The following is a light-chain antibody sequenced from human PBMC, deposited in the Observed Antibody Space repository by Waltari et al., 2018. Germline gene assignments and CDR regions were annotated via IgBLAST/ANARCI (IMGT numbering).Light chain of an antibody. V-gene: IGKV2-28*01. CDR3: MQALQTPFS. Sequence: DLVSTQSPPSLPVTPGAPAPISRRSSQSLLHSNGDNFLDWYPQQPGQSPQLLIYLRSNRASGVPDRFSGGGAGTDFTLKISRVEAEDVGVYYCMQALQTPFSFGQGTKLEIK. CDR1: QSLLHSNGDNF. J-gene: IGKJ2*03. CDR2: LRS.